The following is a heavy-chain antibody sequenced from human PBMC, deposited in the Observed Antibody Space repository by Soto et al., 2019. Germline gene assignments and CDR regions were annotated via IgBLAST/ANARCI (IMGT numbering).Heavy chain of an antibody. D-gene: IGHD1-1*01. CDR1: GASISGYY. CDR2: IYATGTT. V-gene: IGHV4-4*07. Sequence: SETLSLTCTVSGASISGYYWSWIRKSAGKGLEWIGRIYATGTTDYNPSLKSRVMMSVDTSKKQFSLKLRSVTAADTAVYYCVRDGTKTLRDWFDPWGQGISVTV. CDR3: VRDGTKTLRDWFDP. J-gene: IGHJ5*02.